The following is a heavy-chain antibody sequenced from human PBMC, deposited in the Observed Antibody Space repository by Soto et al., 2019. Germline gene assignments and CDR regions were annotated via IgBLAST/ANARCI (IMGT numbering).Heavy chain of an antibody. CDR1: GGSISSGDYY. Sequence: SQTLSLTCTVSGGSISSGDYYWSWIRQPPGKGLEWIGYIYYSGSTCYNPSLKSRVTIAVDTSKTQFPLKLSSVTAADTAVYYCARGDRYYGSGSYGYYYYGMDVWGQGTTVTVS. CDR2: IYYSGST. V-gene: IGHV4-30-4*01. J-gene: IGHJ6*02. CDR3: ARGDRYYGSGSYGYYYYGMDV. D-gene: IGHD3-10*01.